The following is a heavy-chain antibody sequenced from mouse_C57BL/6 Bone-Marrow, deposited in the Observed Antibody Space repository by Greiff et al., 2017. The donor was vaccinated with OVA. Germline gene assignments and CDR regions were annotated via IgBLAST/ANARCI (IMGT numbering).Heavy chain of an antibody. J-gene: IGHJ1*03. CDR3: AREATTVVADWYFDV. CDR1: GFTFSDYY. V-gene: IGHV5-16*01. CDR2: ITYDGSST. Sequence: EVKLMESEGGLVQPGSSMKLSCTASGFTFSDYYMAWVRQVPEKGLEWVANITYDGSSTYYLDSLKSRFIISRDNAKNILYLQMSSLKSEDTATYYCAREATTVVADWYFDVWGTGTTVTVSS. D-gene: IGHD1-1*01.